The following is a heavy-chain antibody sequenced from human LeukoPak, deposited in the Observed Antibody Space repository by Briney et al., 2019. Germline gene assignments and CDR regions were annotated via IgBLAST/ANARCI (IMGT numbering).Heavy chain of an antibody. CDR2: IYSGGNT. V-gene: IGHV3-53*01. J-gene: IGHJ4*02. CDR1: VFTVSSNY. Sequence: GGSLRLSCAASVFTVSSNYMSWVRQAPGKGLEWVSIIYSGGNTYYADSVKGRFTISRDNSKNTLFLQMNSLRAEDTAVYYCASSWTYRFFDYWGQGTLVTVSS. D-gene: IGHD3-16*02. CDR3: ASSWTYRFFDY.